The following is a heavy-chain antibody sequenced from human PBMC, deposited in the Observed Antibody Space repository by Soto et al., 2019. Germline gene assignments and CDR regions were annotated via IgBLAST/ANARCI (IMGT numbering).Heavy chain of an antibody. Sequence: QVQLQESGPGLVKPSQTLSLTCTVSGGSISCGGYYWSWIRQHPGKGLEWIGYIYYSGSTYYNPSLKSRVTISVDTSKNQFSLKLSSVTAADTAVYYCARAVVVVSNWFDPWGQGTLVTVSS. J-gene: IGHJ5*02. CDR2: IYYSGST. D-gene: IGHD2-15*01. CDR3: ARAVVVVSNWFDP. CDR1: GGSISCGGYY. V-gene: IGHV4-31*03.